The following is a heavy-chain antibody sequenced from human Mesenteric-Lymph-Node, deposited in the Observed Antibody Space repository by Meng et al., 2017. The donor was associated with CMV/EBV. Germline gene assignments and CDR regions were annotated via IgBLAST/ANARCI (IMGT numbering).Heavy chain of an antibody. CDR3: VISVGGREGY. J-gene: IGHJ4*02. D-gene: IGHD3-10*01. V-gene: IGHV3-7*01. Sequence: GESLKISCAASGFTFSNAWMSWVRQAPGKGLEWVANINQGGSEKYYVDFVKGRFTISRDNTKNSLYLQMNSLRADDTAVYHCVISVGGREGYWGQGILVTVSS. CDR1: GFTFSNAW. CDR2: INQGGSEK.